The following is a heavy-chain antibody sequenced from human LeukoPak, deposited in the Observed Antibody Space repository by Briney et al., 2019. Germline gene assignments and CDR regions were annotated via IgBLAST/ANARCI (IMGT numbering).Heavy chain of an antibody. Sequence: ASVKVSCKASGYIFSDYYMHWVRQAPGQGLEWLGWINPKSGAADYAQQFRGRVTMTRDTSINTDYMEMKRVTSDDTAVYCARGAEAETSPLDFWGQGTLVIVS. CDR3: ARGAEAETSPLDF. CDR2: INPKSGAA. CDR1: GYIFSDYY. J-gene: IGHJ4*02. D-gene: IGHD6-13*01. V-gene: IGHV1-2*02.